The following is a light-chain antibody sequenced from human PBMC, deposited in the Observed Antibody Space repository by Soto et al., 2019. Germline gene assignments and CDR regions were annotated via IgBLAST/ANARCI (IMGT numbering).Light chain of an antibody. Sequence: ALTQPPSASWSPGQSVTISCTGTKNDIGVYDFVSWYQHHPGKAPRLIIYEVVQRPSGVPDRFSGSKSGNTASLTVSGLQAADEADYFCKSYAGSNTYVFGSGTKVTVL. CDR1: KNDIGVYDF. V-gene: IGLV2-8*01. CDR3: KSYAGSNTYV. CDR2: EVV. J-gene: IGLJ1*01.